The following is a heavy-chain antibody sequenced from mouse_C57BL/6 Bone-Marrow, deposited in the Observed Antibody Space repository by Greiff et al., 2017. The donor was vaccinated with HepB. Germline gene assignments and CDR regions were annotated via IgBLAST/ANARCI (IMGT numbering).Heavy chain of an antibody. CDR1: GYTFTSYW. J-gene: IGHJ4*01. CDR3: ARRHYDYEDAMDY. D-gene: IGHD2-4*01. CDR2: IYPGSGST. V-gene: IGHV1-55*01. Sequence: VQLQQPGAELVKPGASVKMSCKASGYTFTSYWITWVKQRPGQGLEWIGDIYPGSGSTNYNEKFKSKATLTVDTSSSTAYMQLSSLTSEDSAVYYCARRHYDYEDAMDYWGQGTSGTVSS.